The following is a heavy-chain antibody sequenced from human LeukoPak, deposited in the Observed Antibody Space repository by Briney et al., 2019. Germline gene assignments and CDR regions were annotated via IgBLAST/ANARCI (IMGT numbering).Heavy chain of an antibody. CDR1: GYSFTSYW. J-gene: IGHJ4*02. CDR2: IYPGDSDT. D-gene: IGHD2-15*01. V-gene: IGHV5-51*01. CDR3: ARAEGYCSGGSCSDY. Sequence: GESLKISCKGSGYSFTSYWIGWARQMPGKGLEWMGIIYPGDSDTRYSPSFQGQVTISADKSISTAYLQWSSLKASDTAMYYCARAEGYCSGGSCSDYWGQGTLVTVSS.